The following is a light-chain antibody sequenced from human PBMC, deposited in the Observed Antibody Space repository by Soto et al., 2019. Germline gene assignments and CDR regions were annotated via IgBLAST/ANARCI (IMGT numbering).Light chain of an antibody. CDR2: GAS. J-gene: IGKJ1*01. CDR1: QSVGNN. CDR3: QQYDNWPPWT. V-gene: IGKV3-15*01. Sequence: EVVLTQSPVTLSVSPGEEATLSCRASQSVGNNVAWYQQKPGQVPSLLIYGASTRATGVPARFRGSGSGTEFTLTISSLQSEDFAVYYCQQYDNWPPWTFGQGTKLEI.